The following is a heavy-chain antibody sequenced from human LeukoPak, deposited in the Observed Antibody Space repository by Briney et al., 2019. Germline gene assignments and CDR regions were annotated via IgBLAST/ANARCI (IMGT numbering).Heavy chain of an antibody. J-gene: IGHJ4*02. CDR2: INPNSGGT. Sequence: ASVKVSCKASGYTFTGYYMHWVRQAPGQGLEWMGWINPNSGGTNYAQKFQGRVTMTRDTSISTAYMELSRLRSDDTAVYYCTRQGGTYCGGDCHWDAHFDYWGQGTLVTVSS. D-gene: IGHD2-21*02. CDR3: TRQGGTYCGGDCHWDAHFDY. V-gene: IGHV1-2*02. CDR1: GYTFTGYY.